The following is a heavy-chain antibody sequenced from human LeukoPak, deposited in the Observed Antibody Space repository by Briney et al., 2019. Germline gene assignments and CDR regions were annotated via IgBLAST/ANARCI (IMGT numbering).Heavy chain of an antibody. D-gene: IGHD6-19*01. Sequence: SQTLSLTCAVSGDSVSSDNATWNWIRQSPSRGLEWLGRTYFRSKWYNDFAASVRGRITINADTSKNQFSLPLNSVTPEDTAVYYCARMLGYSSGWTVMVNWFDPWGQGTLVTVSS. CDR1: GDSVSSDNAT. J-gene: IGHJ5*02. CDR3: ARMLGYSSGWTVMVNWFDP. V-gene: IGHV6-1*01. CDR2: TYFRSKWYN.